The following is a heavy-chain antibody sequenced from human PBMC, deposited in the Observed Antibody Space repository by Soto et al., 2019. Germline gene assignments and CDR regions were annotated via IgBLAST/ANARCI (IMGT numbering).Heavy chain of an antibody. CDR3: ARWSDKKVVDT. Sequence: QVQLVESGGGVVQPGRSLRLSCEGSGFTFRNHGMHWVRQAPGKGLEWLAVIWYDGSEKYYADSVRGRFFVSRDNAKNTLYLQMNSLTFEDTALYYCARWSDKKVVDTWGQGTAVTCSS. CDR1: GFTFRNHG. V-gene: IGHV3-33*01. D-gene: IGHD1-26*01. CDR2: IWYDGSEK. J-gene: IGHJ5*02.